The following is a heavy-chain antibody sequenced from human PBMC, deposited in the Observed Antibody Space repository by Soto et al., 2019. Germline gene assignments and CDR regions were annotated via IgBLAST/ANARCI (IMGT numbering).Heavy chain of an antibody. CDR2: IYYSGNT. J-gene: IGHJ4*02. CDR3: ARVGSGYDPFFDY. V-gene: IGHV4-30-4*01. Sequence: QVQLQESGPGLVKPSQTLSRTCTVSGGSISGDYYWSWIRQPPGKGLEWIGHIYYSGNTFYNPSLKSRLTMSVDTSKNQFSLKLTPVSAADTAVYYCARVGSGYDPFFDYWGQGTLVTVSS. D-gene: IGHD5-12*01. CDR1: GGSISGDYY.